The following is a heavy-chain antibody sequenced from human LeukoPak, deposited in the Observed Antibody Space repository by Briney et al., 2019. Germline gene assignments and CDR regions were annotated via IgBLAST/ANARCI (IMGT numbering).Heavy chain of an antibody. Sequence: SETLSLTCTVSGGSISSGSYYWSWIRQPAGKGLEWIGRIYTSGSTNYNPSLKSRVTISVDTSKNQFSLKLSSVTAADTAVYYCARERSGYPPDYYYYYMDVWGKGTTVTISS. CDR3: ARERSGYPPDYYYYYMDV. D-gene: IGHD3-22*01. V-gene: IGHV4-61*02. J-gene: IGHJ6*03. CDR1: GGSISSGSYY. CDR2: IYTSGST.